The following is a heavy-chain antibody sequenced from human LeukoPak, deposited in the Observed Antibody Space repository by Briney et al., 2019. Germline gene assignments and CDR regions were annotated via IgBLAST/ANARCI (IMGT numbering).Heavy chain of an antibody. J-gene: IGHJ4*02. CDR1: GFTSSSYG. CDR2: IRYDGNDK. Sequence: GGSLRLSCAASGFTSSSYGMHWVRQAPGTGLEWGAFIRYDGNDKNYADSVKARFTIPRQKAKNSPYFQLNSLRAEHMAWSYCSNARGGIVVPAYFEYWGQGTLVTVSS. CDR3: SNARGGIVVPAYFEY. V-gene: IGHV3-30*02. D-gene: IGHD2-2*01.